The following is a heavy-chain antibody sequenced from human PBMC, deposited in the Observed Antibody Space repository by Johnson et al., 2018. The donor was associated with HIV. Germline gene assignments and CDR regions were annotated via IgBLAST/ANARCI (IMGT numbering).Heavy chain of an antibody. J-gene: IGHJ3*02. V-gene: IGHV3-20*04. Sequence: EKLVESGGGVVQPGGSLRLSCAASGFTFDDYGLSWVRQAPGKGLEWVAGMNWNGGSTGYADSVKGRYIISRDNAKRSLYLQMNSLRAEDTAVYYCARVRAAAGTKDAFDIGGQGTMVTVSS. CDR1: GFTFDDYG. CDR3: ARVRAAAGTKDAFDI. D-gene: IGHD6-13*01. CDR2: MNWNGGST.